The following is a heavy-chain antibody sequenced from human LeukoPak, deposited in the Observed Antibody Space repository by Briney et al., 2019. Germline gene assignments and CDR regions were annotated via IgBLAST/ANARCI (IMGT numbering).Heavy chain of an antibody. J-gene: IGHJ4*02. CDR1: GGSIRSYY. Sequence: SETLSLTCTVSGGSIRSYYWSWIRQPPGKGLEWIGYTYFSGSTSYNPSLKSRVTISVDRSKNQFSLKLSSVAAADTAVYYCARSYDTNFDYWGQGTLVTVSS. CDR3: ARSYDTNFDY. CDR2: TYFSGST. D-gene: IGHD3-3*01. V-gene: IGHV4-59*01.